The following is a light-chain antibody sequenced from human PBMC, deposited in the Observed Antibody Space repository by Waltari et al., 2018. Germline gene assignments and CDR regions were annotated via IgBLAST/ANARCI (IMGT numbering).Light chain of an antibody. CDR1: QSVSRA. Sequence: PGERATVSCRASQSVSRALAWYQQKPGQATRLLIYGASTRATGIPDRFSGSGSGTDFSLTISRLEPDDFAVYYCQHYLRLPVTFGQGTTVEI. CDR2: GAS. J-gene: IGKJ1*01. CDR3: QHYLRLPVT. V-gene: IGKV3-20*01.